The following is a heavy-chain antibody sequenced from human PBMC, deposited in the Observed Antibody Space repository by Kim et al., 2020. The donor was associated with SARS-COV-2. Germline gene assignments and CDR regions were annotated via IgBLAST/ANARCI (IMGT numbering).Heavy chain of an antibody. V-gene: IGHV4-39*07. D-gene: IGHD3-22*01. CDR3: ARDVPQWLLPYYFDY. Sequence: SETLSLTCTVSGGSISSSSYYWGWIRQPPGKGLEWIGSIYYSGSTYYNPSLKSRVTISVDTSKNQFSLKLSSVTAADTAVYYCARDVPQWLLPYYFDYWGQGTLVTVSS. J-gene: IGHJ4*02. CDR1: GGSISSSSYY. CDR2: IYYSGST.